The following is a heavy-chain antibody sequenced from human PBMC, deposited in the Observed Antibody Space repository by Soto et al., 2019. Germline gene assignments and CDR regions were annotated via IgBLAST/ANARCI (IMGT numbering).Heavy chain of an antibody. J-gene: IGHJ6*02. D-gene: IGHD4-17*01. V-gene: IGHV1-18*01. CDR3: ARNDGDTDPRYYSGMDV. CDR2: ISAYNGNT. Sequence: QDQLVQSGAEVKKPGASVKVSCKASGYTNLNYGINWVRQAPGQGLEWMGWISAYNGNTKFAQNFQARVTMTTDTSTSTTYLELGSLRSDDTAVYYCARNDGDTDPRYYSGMDVWGQGTTVTVSS. CDR1: GYTNLNYG.